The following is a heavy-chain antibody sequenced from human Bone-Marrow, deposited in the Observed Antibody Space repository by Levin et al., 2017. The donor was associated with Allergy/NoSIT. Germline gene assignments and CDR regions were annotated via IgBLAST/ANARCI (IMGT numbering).Heavy chain of an antibody. CDR3: ARATRSSLIYYFDY. CDR1: GDSISSFF. Sequence: NSSETLSLTCTVSGDSISSFFWSWIRQPPGKGLQWIGYMSFSGSTNFNPSLKSRVTISVDTSKNQFSLRLNSVTAADTAVYYCARATRSSLIYYFDYWGQGTQVTVSS. V-gene: IGHV4-59*01. J-gene: IGHJ4*02. D-gene: IGHD5-12*01. CDR2: MSFSGST.